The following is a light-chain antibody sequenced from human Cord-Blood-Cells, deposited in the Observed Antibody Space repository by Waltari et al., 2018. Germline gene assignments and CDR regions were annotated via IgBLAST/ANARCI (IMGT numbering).Light chain of an antibody. J-gene: IGLJ2*01. CDR3: SSYTSSSNVV. CDR1: SSDVGGYNY. V-gene: IGLV2-14*01. Sequence: QSALTQPASVSGSPGQSITISCTGTSSDVGGYNYVSWYQQHPGKAPKRMIYDVSNRPSVVSNRFSGSKSGNTASLTISGLQAEDEADYYCSSYTSSSNVVFGGGTKLTVL. CDR2: DVS.